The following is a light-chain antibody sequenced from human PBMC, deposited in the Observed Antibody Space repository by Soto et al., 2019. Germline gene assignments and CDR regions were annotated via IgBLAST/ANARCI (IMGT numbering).Light chain of an antibody. J-gene: IGLJ2*01. CDR1: SGHSSYI. CDR2: LEGSGSY. Sequence: QSVLTQSSSASASQGSSVKLTCTLSSGHSSYIIAWHQQQPGKAPRYLMKLEGSGSYNKGSGVPDLFSVSSSGADRYLTISNLQSEDEADYYCETWDSTVVFGGGTKLTVL. V-gene: IGLV4-60*03. CDR3: ETWDSTVV.